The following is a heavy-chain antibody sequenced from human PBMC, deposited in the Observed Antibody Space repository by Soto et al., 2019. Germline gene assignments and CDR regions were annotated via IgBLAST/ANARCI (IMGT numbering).Heavy chain of an antibody. CDR3: AIDTNYDILTGETFDY. D-gene: IGHD3-9*01. J-gene: IGHJ4*02. V-gene: IGHV1-18*01. CDR1: GYTFTSYG. CDR2: ISAYNGNT. Sequence: QFQLVQSGAEVKKPEASVKVSCKASGYTFTSYGISWVRQAPGQGREWMGWISAYNGNTNYAQKLQGRVTMTTDTSTSTAYMELRSLRSDDTAVYYCAIDTNYDILTGETFDYWGQGTLVTVSS.